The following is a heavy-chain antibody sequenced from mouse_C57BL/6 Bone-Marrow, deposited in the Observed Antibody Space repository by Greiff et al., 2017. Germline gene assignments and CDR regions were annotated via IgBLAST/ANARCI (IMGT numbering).Heavy chain of an antibody. J-gene: IGHJ4*01. CDR2: IYPRSGNT. V-gene: IGHV1-81*01. Sequence: LVESGAELARPGASVKLSCKASGYTFTSYGISWVKQRTGQGLEWIGEIYPRSGNTYYNEKFKGKATLPADKSSSTAYMELRSLTSEDSAVYFCARGGFTTVVEYYAMDYWGQGTSVTVSS. D-gene: IGHD1-1*01. CDR3: ARGGFTTVVEYYAMDY. CDR1: GYTFTSYG.